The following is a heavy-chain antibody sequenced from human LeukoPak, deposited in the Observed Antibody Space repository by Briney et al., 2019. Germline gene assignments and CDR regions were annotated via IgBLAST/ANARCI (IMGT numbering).Heavy chain of an antibody. CDR2: IRQDGSEK. CDR1: GFTFSSYW. J-gene: IGHJ5*02. Sequence: GGSLRLSCAASGFTFSSYWMSWVRQAPGKGLEWVANIRQDGSEKYYVDSVKGRFTISRDNAKNSLYLQMNSLRAEDTAVYYCARVPVVVPSGWFDPWGQGTLVTVSS. V-gene: IGHV3-7*01. CDR3: ARVPVVVPSGWFDP. D-gene: IGHD2-2*01.